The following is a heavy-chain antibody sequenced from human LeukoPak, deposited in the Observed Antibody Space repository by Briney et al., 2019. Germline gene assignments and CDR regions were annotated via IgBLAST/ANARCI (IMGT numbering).Heavy chain of an antibody. V-gene: IGHV3-9*01. CDR3: ANETWSNYLGDAFDI. D-gene: IGHD3-3*01. J-gene: IGHJ3*02. CDR1: GFTFDDYA. CDR2: ITWNSGSI. Sequence: PGGSLRLSCAASGFTFDDYAMHGVRQAPGKGLEGVSGITWNSGSIFYADSVQCRFTISRDNAKNSLYLQMNRLSAEDSALYYCANETWSNYLGDAFDIWGLGTMVTVSS.